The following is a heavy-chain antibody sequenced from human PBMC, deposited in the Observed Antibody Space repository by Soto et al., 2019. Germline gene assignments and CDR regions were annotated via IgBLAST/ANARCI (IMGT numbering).Heavy chain of an antibody. J-gene: IGHJ6*02. D-gene: IGHD3-9*01. CDR1: GGPFSGYY. CDR3: ARGRHILTGYYRDLNYGMDV. Sequence: SATLSLTCAVYGGPFSGYYWSWIRKPPGKGLEWIGEINHSGSTNYNPSLKSRVTISVDTSKNQFSLKLSSVTAADTAVYYCARGRHILTGYYRDLNYGMDVWGQGTTVT. CDR2: INHSGST. V-gene: IGHV4-34*01.